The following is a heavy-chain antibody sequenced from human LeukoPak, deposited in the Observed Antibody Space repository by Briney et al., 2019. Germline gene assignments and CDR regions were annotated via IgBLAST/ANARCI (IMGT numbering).Heavy chain of an antibody. CDR1: GGSISSYD. CDR2: TYTSGST. CDR3: ARVSSSWYQDWYFDL. V-gene: IGHV4-4*07. D-gene: IGHD6-13*01. J-gene: IGHJ2*01. Sequence: SETLSLTCTVSGGSISSYDWSWIRQPAGKGLEWIGRTYTSGSTNYNPSLKSRVTMSVDMSKNQFSLKLSSMIAADTAVYYCARVSSSWYQDWYFDLWGRGTLVTVPS.